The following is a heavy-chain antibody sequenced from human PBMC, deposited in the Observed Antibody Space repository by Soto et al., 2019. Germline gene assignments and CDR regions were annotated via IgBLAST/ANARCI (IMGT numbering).Heavy chain of an antibody. CDR3: ARGSWIRFLEWFPQPHYRLAV. Sequence: ASVKVSCKASGGTFSSYTISWVRQAPGQGLEWMGRIIPILGIANYAQKFQGRVTITADKSTSTAYMELSSLRSEDTAVYYCARGSWIRFLEWFPQPHYRLAVWGQGTTVTVAS. J-gene: IGHJ6*02. V-gene: IGHV1-69*02. CDR2: IIPILGIA. CDR1: GGTFSSYT. D-gene: IGHD3-3*01.